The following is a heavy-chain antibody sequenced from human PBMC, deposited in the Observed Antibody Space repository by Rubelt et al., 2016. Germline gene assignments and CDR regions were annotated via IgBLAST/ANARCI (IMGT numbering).Heavy chain of an antibody. CDR1: GGSFSGYY. D-gene: IGHD6-13*01. Sequence: QVQLQQWGAGLLKPSETLSLTCAVYGGSFSGYYWSWIRQPPGKGLEWSGEINHSGSTNSNPSLRRWLPMSVDPSKHQFSLKLSSVTAADTAVYYCARGSSSSWYRVSWFDPWGQGTLVSVSS. V-gene: IGHV4-34*01. CDR3: ARGSSSSWYRVSWFDP. J-gene: IGHJ5*02. CDR2: INHSGST.